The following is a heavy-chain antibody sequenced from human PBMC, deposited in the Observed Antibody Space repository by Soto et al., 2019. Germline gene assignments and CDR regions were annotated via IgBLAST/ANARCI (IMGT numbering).Heavy chain of an antibody. CDR3: ARGDTVHQFSYYYYYYMDV. V-gene: IGHV4-34*01. D-gene: IGHD4-17*01. CDR1: GGSFSGYY. J-gene: IGHJ6*03. Sequence: PSETLSLTCAVYGGSFSGYYGSWIRQPPGKGLEWIGEINHSGSTNYNPSLKSRVTISVDTSKNQFSLKLSSVTAADTAVYYCARGDTVHQFSYYYYYYMDVWGKGTTVTVSS. CDR2: INHSGST.